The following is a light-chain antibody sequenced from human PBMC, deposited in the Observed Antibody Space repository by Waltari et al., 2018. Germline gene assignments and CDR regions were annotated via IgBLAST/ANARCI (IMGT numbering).Light chain of an antibody. V-gene: IGKV3-15*01. CDR3: QEYNNWYT. CDR2: AAS. Sequence: EIVMTQSPATLSVFPGERATLSCRASQSVSTNLAWYQQNPGQAPRLLIYAASTRAIGIPARFSGSGSGTEFTLTISSLQSEDFAVYYCQEYNNWYTFGQGTKLEIK. CDR1: QSVSTN. J-gene: IGKJ2*01.